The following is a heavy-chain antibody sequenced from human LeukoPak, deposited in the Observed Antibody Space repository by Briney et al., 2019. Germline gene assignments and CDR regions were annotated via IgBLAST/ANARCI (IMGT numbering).Heavy chain of an antibody. V-gene: IGHV4-38-2*02. D-gene: IGHD3-9*01. J-gene: IGHJ4*02. CDR1: GYSISSGYY. Sequence: SETLSLTCTVSGYSISSGYYWGWIRQPPGKGLEWIGSIYHSGSTYYNPSLKSRVTISVDTSKNQFSLKLSSVTAADTAVYCCARVNYDILTGYLDYWGQGTLVTVSS. CDR2: IYHSGST. CDR3: ARVNYDILTGYLDY.